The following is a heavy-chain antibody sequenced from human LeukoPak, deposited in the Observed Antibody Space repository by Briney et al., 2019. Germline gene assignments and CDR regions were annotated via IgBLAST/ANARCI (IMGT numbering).Heavy chain of an antibody. CDR2: IKQDGSEK. CDR1: GFTFSSYA. V-gene: IGHV3-7*01. CDR3: ARGVSPNWFDP. Sequence: GGSLRLSCAASGFTFSSYAMSWVRQAPGKGLEWVANIKQDGSEKYYVDSVKGRFTISRDNAKNSLYLQMNSLRAEDTAVYYCARGVSPNWFDPWGQGTLVTVSS. J-gene: IGHJ5*02.